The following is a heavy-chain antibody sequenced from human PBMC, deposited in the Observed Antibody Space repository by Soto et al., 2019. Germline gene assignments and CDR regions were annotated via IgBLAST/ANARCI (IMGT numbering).Heavy chain of an antibody. J-gene: IGHJ5*02. D-gene: IGHD2-21*01. Sequence: PGGSLRLSCAGSGFTFSGYGMAWVRQAPGKGLEWISTISGDGSNTHYADSVQGRFSISRDNSKSTLNLQMNSLRVEDTAIYYCAQDVGVVMFSAWGQGTLVTV. CDR3: AQDVGVVMFSA. CDR2: ISGDGSNT. CDR1: GFTFSGYG. V-gene: IGHV3-23*01.